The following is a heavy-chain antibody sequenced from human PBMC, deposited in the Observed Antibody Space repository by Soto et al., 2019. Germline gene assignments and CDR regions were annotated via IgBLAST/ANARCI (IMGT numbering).Heavy chain of an antibody. J-gene: IGHJ6*02. V-gene: IGHV1-69*09. CDR1: GGTYP. CDR2: IIPANGNT. Sequence: QMQLVQSGAEVKKPGSSVKVSCEASGGTYPISWVRQAPGQGLEWMGSIIPANGNTKYSEKFQGRVTFTRDTSATTAYMELSSLRSEDAGLYYCARDKITPGGHFYQFGMDVWGQGTTVTVSS. CDR3: ARDKITPGGHFYQFGMDV. D-gene: IGHD2-2*01.